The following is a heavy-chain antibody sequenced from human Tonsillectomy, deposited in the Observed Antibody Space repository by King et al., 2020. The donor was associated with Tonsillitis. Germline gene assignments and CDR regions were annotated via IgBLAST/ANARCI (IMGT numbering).Heavy chain of an antibody. V-gene: IGHV3-15*04. Sequence: VQLVESGGGLVNPGGSLRLSCAASEFTFRNMWMSWVRQAPGQGLEWVGRIGTGSKSDDVTKDYAAPVTGRFTISREDSKNTLYLHMNSLKSEDTAVYYCATEFWGALTNWGQGTLVTVSS. J-gene: IGHJ4*02. D-gene: IGHD3-16*01. CDR1: EFTFRNMW. CDR2: IGTGSKSDDVTK. CDR3: ATEFWGALTN.